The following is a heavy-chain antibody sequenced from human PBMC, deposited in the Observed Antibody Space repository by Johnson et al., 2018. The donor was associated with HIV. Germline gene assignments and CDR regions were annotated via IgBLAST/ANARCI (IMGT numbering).Heavy chain of an antibody. CDR1: GFTFGDYA. J-gene: IGHJ3*02. CDR2: ISWNSEK. CDR3: ARGPTRSAFDI. Sequence: VQLVESGGGLVQPGRSLRLSCTASGFTFGDYAMSWVRQAPGKGLEWVSGISWNSEKYYVDSVKGRFTISRDNAKNSLYLQMNSLRAEDTAVYYCARGPTRSAFDIWGQGTMVTVSS. V-gene: IGHV3-69-1*01. D-gene: IGHD2-15*01.